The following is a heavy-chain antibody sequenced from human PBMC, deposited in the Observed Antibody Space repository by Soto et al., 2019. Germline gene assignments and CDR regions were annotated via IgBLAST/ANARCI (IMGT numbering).Heavy chain of an antibody. V-gene: IGHV4-30-4*01. CDR2: IYYSGST. Sequence: SETLSLTCTVSGGSISSGDYYWSWIRQPPGKGLEWIGYIYYSGSTYYNPSLKSRVTISVDTSKNQFSLKLSSVTAADTAVYYCARGETAMVYFDYWGQGTLVTVS. CDR1: GGSISSGDYY. J-gene: IGHJ4*02. CDR3: ARGETAMVYFDY. D-gene: IGHD5-18*01.